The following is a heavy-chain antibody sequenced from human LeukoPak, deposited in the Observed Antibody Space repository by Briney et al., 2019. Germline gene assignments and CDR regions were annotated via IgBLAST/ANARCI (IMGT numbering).Heavy chain of an antibody. CDR2: MSGSGGST. CDR3: ARVRYGELDV. D-gene: IGHD4-17*01. CDR1: GFTCSSDA. Sequence: GGSLRLSCAATGFTCSSDAMSWVRQAPGKVLEWVSSMSGSGGSTYYADSVKGRFTISRDDSKNTLYLQMNSLRAEDTAVYYCARVRYGELDVWGQGTTVTVSS. V-gene: IGHV3-23*01. J-gene: IGHJ6*02.